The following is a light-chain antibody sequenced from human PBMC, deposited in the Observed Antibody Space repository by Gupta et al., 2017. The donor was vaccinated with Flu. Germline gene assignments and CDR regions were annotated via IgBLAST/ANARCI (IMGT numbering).Light chain of an antibody. V-gene: IGKV4-1*01. CDR2: WAS. Sequence: DIVMTQSPDSLAVSLGERATINSKSSQSVLYSSNNKNYLAWYPQKPGQPPKLLIYWASTRESGVPDRFSGSGSGTDFTLTISGLQAEDGAVYYCQEYYSTPWAFGQGTKVEIK. CDR3: QEYYSTPWA. J-gene: IGKJ1*01. CDR1: QSVLYSSNNKNY.